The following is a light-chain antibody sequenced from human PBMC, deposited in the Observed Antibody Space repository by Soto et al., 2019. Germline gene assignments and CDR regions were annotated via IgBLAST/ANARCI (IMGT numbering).Light chain of an antibody. J-gene: IGLJ2*01. CDR2: EVS. V-gene: IGLV2-14*01. Sequence: QSVLTQPASVSGSPGQSITISCTGTSSDVGAYNYVSWYQQRPGKAPKLIIHEVSNRASGVSNRFSASKSGNTATLTISGLQAEDEADYYCNSHGSSRVFGGGTQLTVL. CDR3: NSHGSSRV. CDR1: SSDVGAYNY.